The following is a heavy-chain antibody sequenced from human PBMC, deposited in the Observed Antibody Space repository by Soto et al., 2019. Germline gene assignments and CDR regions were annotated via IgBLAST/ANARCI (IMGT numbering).Heavy chain of an antibody. V-gene: IGHV3-23*01. CDR3: AKTRSYDSSGYYDY. Sequence: GGSLRLSCTASGFTFSSYAMSWVRQAPGKGLEWVSTISGSGGSTYFAGSVKGRFTISRDNSKNTLDLQMNSLRAEDTSVYYCAKTRSYDSSGYYDYWGQGTLVTVSS. CDR2: ISGSGGST. D-gene: IGHD3-22*01. CDR1: GFTFSSYA. J-gene: IGHJ4*02.